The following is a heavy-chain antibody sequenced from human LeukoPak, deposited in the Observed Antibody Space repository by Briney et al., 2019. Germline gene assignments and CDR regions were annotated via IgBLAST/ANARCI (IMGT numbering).Heavy chain of an antibody. J-gene: IGHJ4*02. D-gene: IGHD6-13*01. CDR3: AKDRGSSSPWHLDY. CDR2: ISGSGGST. Sequence: GASLRLSCAAPGFTFSSYAMSWVRQAPGKGLEWVSAISGSGGSTYYADSVKGRFTISRDNSKNTLYLQMNSLRAGDTAVYYCAKDRGSSSPWHLDYWGQGTLVTVSS. V-gene: IGHV3-23*01. CDR1: GFTFSSYA.